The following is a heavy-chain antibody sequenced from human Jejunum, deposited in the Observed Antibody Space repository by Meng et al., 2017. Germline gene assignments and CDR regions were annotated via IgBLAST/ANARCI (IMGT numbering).Heavy chain of an antibody. V-gene: IGHV4-61*02. D-gene: IGHD3-16*01. Sequence: SGHGVVKPVQTLSPTCTVSGGSITSDGNYWNWIRQPAGKGLEWIGRVFSSGITNYNPSLKSRVAISVDTSKKQFSLELSSVTAADTAVYYCARGGSAIAAWYFDLWGRGTLVTVSS. CDR3: ARGGSAIAAWYFDL. CDR1: GGSITSDGNY. CDR2: VFSSGIT. J-gene: IGHJ2*01.